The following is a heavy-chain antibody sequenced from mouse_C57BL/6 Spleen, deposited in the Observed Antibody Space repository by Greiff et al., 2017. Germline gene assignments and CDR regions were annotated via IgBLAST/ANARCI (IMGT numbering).Heavy chain of an antibody. Sequence: QVHVKQSGPELGKPGASVKISCKASGYNFTSYYIHWVKQRPGQGLAWIGWIYPGSGNTKYNEKFKGKATLTADTSSSTAYMQLSSLTSEDAAVYYCAREGGDWFAYWGQGTLVTVSA. CDR3: AREGGDWFAY. J-gene: IGHJ3*01. V-gene: IGHV1-66*01. CDR1: GYNFTSYY. CDR2: IYPGSGNT.